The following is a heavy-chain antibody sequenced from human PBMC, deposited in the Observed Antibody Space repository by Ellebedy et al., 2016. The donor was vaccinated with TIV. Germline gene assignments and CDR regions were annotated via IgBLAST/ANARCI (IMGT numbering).Heavy chain of an antibody. V-gene: IGHV3-30*03. Sequence: PGGSLRLSCAVPGFTFSRYGFHWVRQAPGEGLAWVAAISHDGKDTFYADSVKGRFTISRDNSVKTVNVEMNSLRPEDTAVYFCATDYIGKSGPYDTWGQGTLVIVSS. D-gene: IGHD2-15*01. CDR1: GFTFSRYG. J-gene: IGHJ3*01. CDR2: ISHDGKDT. CDR3: ATDYIGKSGPYDT.